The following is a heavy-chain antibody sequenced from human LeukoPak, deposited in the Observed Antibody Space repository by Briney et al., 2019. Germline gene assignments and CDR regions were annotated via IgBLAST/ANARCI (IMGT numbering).Heavy chain of an antibody. Sequence: SETLSLTCTVSGGSISSYYWSWIRQPAGKGLEWIGRIYTSGSTNYNPSLKSRVTMSVDTSKDQFSLKLSSVTAADTAVYCCARMYSSGWYVSFDWGQGTLVTVSS. V-gene: IGHV4-4*07. CDR2: IYTSGST. J-gene: IGHJ4*02. CDR1: GGSISSYY. CDR3: ARMYSSGWYVSFD. D-gene: IGHD6-19*01.